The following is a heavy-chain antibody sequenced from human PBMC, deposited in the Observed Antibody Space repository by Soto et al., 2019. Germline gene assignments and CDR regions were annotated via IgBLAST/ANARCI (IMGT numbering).Heavy chain of an antibody. CDR1: GGSISSYY. J-gene: IGHJ4*02. CDR3: ARRYGYRFDF. V-gene: IGHV4-59*08. CDR2: IYYSGST. D-gene: IGHD1-1*01. Sequence: SETLSLTCTVSGGSISSYYWSWIRQPPGKGLEWIGYIYYSGSTNYNPSLKSRVTISVDTSKNQFSLKLSSVTAADTAVYYCARRYGYRFDFWGQGTLVTVSS.